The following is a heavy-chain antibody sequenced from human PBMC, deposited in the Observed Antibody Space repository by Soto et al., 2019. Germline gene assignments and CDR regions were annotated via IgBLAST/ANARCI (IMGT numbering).Heavy chain of an antibody. CDR2: ISYDGSKK. V-gene: IGHV3-30*18. D-gene: IGHD3-22*01. CDR3: AKGGGDGYYDSSGYSFDH. J-gene: IGHJ4*02. CDR1: GFTFSIYG. Sequence: QVQLVESGGGVVQPGQSLRLSCEASGFTFSIYGMHWVRRAPGKGLEWVAVISYDGSKKFYADSAKGRFTVSRDSSKNTLDLQMNSLRAEDTAIYYCAKGGGDGYYDSSGYSFDHWGQGTLVTVSS.